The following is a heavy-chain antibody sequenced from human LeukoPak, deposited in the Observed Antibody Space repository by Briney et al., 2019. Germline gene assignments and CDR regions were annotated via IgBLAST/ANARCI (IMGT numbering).Heavy chain of an antibody. CDR1: GFTFSSYG. D-gene: IGHD3-22*01. CDR2: ITGSGGST. V-gene: IGHV3-23*01. J-gene: IGHJ4*02. CDR3: AREGVTMIVN. Sequence: GGTLRLSCAASGFTFSSYGMSWVRQAPGKGLEWVSAITGSGGSTYYADSVKGRFTISRDNAKNTLYLQMNSLRAEDTAVYYCAREGVTMIVNWGQGTLVTVSS.